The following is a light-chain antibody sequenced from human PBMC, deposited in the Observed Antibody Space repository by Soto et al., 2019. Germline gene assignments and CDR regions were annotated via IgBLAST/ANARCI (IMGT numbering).Light chain of an antibody. Sequence: QSALTQPASVSGSPEQSITISCTGTSSDVGSYNLVSWYQQHPGKAPKLMIYEGSKRPSGVSNRFSGSKSGNTASLTISGLQAEDEADYYCCSYAGNSYVFGTGTKLTVL. J-gene: IGLJ1*01. CDR2: EGS. V-gene: IGLV2-23*01. CDR3: CSYAGNSYV. CDR1: SSDVGSYNL.